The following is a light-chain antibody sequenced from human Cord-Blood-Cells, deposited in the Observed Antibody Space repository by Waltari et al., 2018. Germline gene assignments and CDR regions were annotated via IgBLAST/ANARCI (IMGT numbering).Light chain of an antibody. Sequence: SYELTQPPSVSVSLGQMARITCSGEALPKKYAYWYQQKPGQFPVLGIYKDSERPSGIPERFSGSSSGTIVTLTISGVQAEDEADYYCLSADSRGVFGTGTKVTVL. V-gene: IGLV3-16*01. CDR2: KDS. CDR3: LSADSRGV. J-gene: IGLJ1*01. CDR1: ALPKKY.